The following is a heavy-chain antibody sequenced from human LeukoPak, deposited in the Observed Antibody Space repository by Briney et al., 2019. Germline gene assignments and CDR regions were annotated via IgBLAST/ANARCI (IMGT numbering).Heavy chain of an antibody. D-gene: IGHD2-15*01. CDR3: ARDYSSDAFDI. V-gene: IGHV4-59*01. Sequence: SETLSLTCTVSGGSLSSYYWSWIRQPPGKGLEWIGYIYYSGSTNYNPSLKSRVTISVDTSKNQFSLKLSSVTAADTAVYYCARDYSSDAFDIWGQGTMVTVSS. J-gene: IGHJ3*02. CDR2: IYYSGST. CDR1: GGSLSSYY.